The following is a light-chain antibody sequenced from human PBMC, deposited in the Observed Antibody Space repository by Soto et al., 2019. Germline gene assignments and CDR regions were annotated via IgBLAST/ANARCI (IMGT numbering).Light chain of an antibody. CDR3: QQSYNSPQT. J-gene: IGKJ2*01. V-gene: IGKV1-39*01. Sequence: DIRVTQSPSSLSASVGDRVTITCRTSHNVNRYLNWYQQKSGKAPKVLIYGASSLHTGVPSRFTGSGSGTDFTLTISSLQPEDIATYYSQQSYNSPQTFGQGTKLEIK. CDR2: GAS. CDR1: HNVNRY.